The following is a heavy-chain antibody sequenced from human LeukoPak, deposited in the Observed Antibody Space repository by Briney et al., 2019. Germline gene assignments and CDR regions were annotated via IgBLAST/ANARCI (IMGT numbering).Heavy chain of an antibody. Sequence: PGVSLRLSCAAAEFTFDSYAMNWVRQAPGKGLEWVSAISGSGANTYYANSVKGRFTISRDNSKSTLFLQMDSLRAEDTAIYYCAKTSLSSGWPEFFDFRGQGTLVTVSS. CDR1: EFTFDSYA. CDR2: ISGSGANT. J-gene: IGHJ4*02. CDR3: AKTSLSSGWPEFFDF. D-gene: IGHD6-19*01. V-gene: IGHV3-23*01.